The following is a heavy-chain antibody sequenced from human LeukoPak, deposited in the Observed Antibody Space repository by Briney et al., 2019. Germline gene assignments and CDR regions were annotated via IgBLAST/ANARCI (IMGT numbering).Heavy chain of an antibody. J-gene: IGHJ4*02. CDR2: IYSGGST. Sequence: GGSLRLSCAASGFTFSSYAMSWVRQAPGKGLEWVSVIYSGGSTYYADSVKGRFTISRDNSKNTLYLQMNSLRAEDTAVYYCARRSAAGTFCWGQGTLVTVSS. D-gene: IGHD6-13*01. CDR1: GFTFSSYA. CDR3: ARRSAAGTFC. V-gene: IGHV3-53*01.